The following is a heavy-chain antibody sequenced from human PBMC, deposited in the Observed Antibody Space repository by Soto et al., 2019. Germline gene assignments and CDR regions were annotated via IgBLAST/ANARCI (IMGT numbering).Heavy chain of an antibody. D-gene: IGHD6-19*01. J-gene: IGHJ5*02. V-gene: IGHV4-4*02. CDR2: IYHIGST. Sequence: QVQLQESGPGLVKISGTLSLTCAVSVGAIRSSNWWSWVLQPPGKGLECIGEIYHIGSTNYNPSLKSRITISVDKFQNQFSLQLTSVTAAVTPVYYCARVPTRQWLLHYRWFDPWGKGTLVPVSS. CDR3: ARVPTRQWLLHYRWFDP. CDR1: VGAIRSSNW.